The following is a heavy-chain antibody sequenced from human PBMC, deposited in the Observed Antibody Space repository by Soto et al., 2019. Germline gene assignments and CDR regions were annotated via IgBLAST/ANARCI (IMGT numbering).Heavy chain of an antibody. Sequence: ASVRVSCKASGYTFTSYDINWVRQATGQGLEWMGWMNPNSGNTGYAQKFQGRVTMTRNTSISTAYMELSSLRSEDTAVYYCAIIVATDNDAFDIWGQGTMVTVSS. CDR2: MNPNSGNT. CDR3: AIIVATDNDAFDI. J-gene: IGHJ3*02. V-gene: IGHV1-8*01. CDR1: GYTFTSYD. D-gene: IGHD5-12*01.